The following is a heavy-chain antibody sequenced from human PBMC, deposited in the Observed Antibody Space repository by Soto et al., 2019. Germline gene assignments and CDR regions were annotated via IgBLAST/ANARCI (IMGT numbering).Heavy chain of an antibody. J-gene: IGHJ6*02. V-gene: IGHV1-3*01. D-gene: IGHD3-3*01. CDR3: ARDVLYDV. CDR2: INSGNGNT. CDR1: GYTFTSYA. Sequence: GASVKVSCKASGYTFTSYALHWMRQAPGQRLEFMGWINSGNGNTKYSHKFQGRVFITRDTSANTAYIVLSSLRSEDTAVYYCARDVLYDVWGQGTTVTVSS.